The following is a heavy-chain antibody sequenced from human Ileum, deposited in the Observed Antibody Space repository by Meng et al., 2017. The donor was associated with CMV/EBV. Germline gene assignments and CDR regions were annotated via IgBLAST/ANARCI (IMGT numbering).Heavy chain of an antibody. Sequence: GESLKIPCAASGFTFRAYWMSRFRQSVGKGPQWVASIKEDGSERYYVDSVQGRFTISRDNAEKSLYLQMNSLRGDDTAIYYCARYSGNYFLDCWGQGTLVTVSS. J-gene: IGHJ4*02. CDR1: GFTFRAYW. V-gene: IGHV3-7*01. CDR3: ARYSGNYFLDC. CDR2: IKEDGSER. D-gene: IGHD5-12*01.